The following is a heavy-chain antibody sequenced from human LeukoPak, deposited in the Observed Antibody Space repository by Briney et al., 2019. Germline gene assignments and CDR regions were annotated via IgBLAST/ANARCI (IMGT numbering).Heavy chain of an antibody. CDR1: GGSFSSYA. CDR2: IIPTFGTA. CDR3: AKQGAARQDYYMDV. J-gene: IGHJ6*03. Sequence: ASVKVSCKASGGSFSSYAISWVRQAPGQGLEWMGRIIPTFGTANYAQKFQGRVTITADIVSSTAYMEVNSLTSEDTAAYFCAKQGAARQDYYMDVWGNGTTVIVSS. D-gene: IGHD5-18*01. V-gene: IGHV1-69*06.